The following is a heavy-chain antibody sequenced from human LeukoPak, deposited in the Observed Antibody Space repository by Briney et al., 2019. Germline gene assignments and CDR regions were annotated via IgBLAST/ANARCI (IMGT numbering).Heavy chain of an antibody. D-gene: IGHD3-10*01. V-gene: IGHV4-59*08. Sequence: SETLSLTCTDSGGSISSYFWSWVRQPPGKGLEWIGHIHHSGTTTYNPSLKSRVAMSIDTSNSQFSLKVNSVTAADTAVYYCVRPHPLYGAGSFAFWGQGNLVIVSS. CDR1: GGSISSYF. J-gene: IGHJ4*02. CDR2: IHHSGTT. CDR3: VRPHPLYGAGSFAF.